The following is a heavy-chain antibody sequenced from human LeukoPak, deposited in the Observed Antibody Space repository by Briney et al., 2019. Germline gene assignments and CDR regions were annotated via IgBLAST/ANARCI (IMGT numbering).Heavy chain of an antibody. CDR1: GGSISSYY. Sequence: PSETLSLTCTVSGGSISSYYWSWIRQPPGKGLEWIGYIYYSGSTNYNPSLKSRVTISIDTSKNQFSLNLNSVTAADTAVYYCAGGASGYSYGWGQGTLVTVSS. V-gene: IGHV4-59*01. CDR3: AGGASGYSYG. D-gene: IGHD5-18*01. J-gene: IGHJ4*02. CDR2: IYYSGST.